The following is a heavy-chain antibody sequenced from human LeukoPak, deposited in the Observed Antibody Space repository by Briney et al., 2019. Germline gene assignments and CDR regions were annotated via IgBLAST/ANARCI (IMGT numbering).Heavy chain of an antibody. Sequence: ASVKVSCKASGYTFTSYYMHWVGQAPGQGLVWMGIINPTGGSTSYAQRFQGRVTMTRDMSTSTVYMELSSLRSEDTAVYYCARAKYPSIAAAGSMYYYMDVWGKGTTVTVSS. CDR2: INPTGGST. J-gene: IGHJ6*03. CDR1: GYTFTSYY. V-gene: IGHV1-46*01. D-gene: IGHD6-13*01. CDR3: ARAKYPSIAAAGSMYYYMDV.